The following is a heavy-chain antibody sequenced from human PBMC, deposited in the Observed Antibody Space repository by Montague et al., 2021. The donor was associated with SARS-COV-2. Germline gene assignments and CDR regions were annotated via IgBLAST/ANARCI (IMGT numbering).Heavy chain of an antibody. D-gene: IGHD3-22*01. CDR1: GFTFSSYS. V-gene: IGHV3-21*01. CDR3: ARSTYYYDSSGSYYFDY. CDR2: ISSSSSYI. J-gene: IGHJ4*02. Sequence: SLRLSCAASGFTFSSYSMNRVRQAPGKGLEWVSSISSSSSYIYYADSVKGRFTISRDNAKNSLYLQMNSLRAEDTAVYYCARSTYYYDSSGSYYFDYWGQGTLVTVSS.